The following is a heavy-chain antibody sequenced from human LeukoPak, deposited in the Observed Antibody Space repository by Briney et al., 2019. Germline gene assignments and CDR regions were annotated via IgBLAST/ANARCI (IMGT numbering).Heavy chain of an antibody. J-gene: IGHJ4*02. CDR3: AIEGGGSYSYDVYYFDY. Sequence: GGSLRLSCAASGFTFSSYWMSWVRQAPGKGLEWVANIKQDGSEKYYADSVKGRFTISRDNSKNTLYLQMNSLRAEDTAVYYCAIEGGGSYSYDVYYFDYWGQGTLVTVSS. CDR2: IKQDGSEK. D-gene: IGHD3-22*01. V-gene: IGHV3-7*03. CDR1: GFTFSSYW.